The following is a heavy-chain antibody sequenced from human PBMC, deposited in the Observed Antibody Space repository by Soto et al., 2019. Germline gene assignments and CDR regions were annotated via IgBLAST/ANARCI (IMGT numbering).Heavy chain of an antibody. V-gene: IGHV4-59*08. CDR3: AGREGVEVAFDI. CDR2: IYYSGST. J-gene: IGHJ3*02. Sequence: PSETLSLTCTVSGGSISSYYWSWIRQPPGKGLEWIGYIYYSGSTNYNPSLKSRVTITVDTTKERFFLKLISVLASDTAVYYCAGREGVEVAFDIWGQGTMVTVSS. CDR1: GGSISSYY. D-gene: IGHD2-2*01.